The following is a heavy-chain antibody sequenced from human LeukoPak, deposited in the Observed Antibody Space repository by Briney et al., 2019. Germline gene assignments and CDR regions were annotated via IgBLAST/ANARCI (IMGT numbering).Heavy chain of an antibody. J-gene: IGHJ4*02. CDR2: ISSSSSYI. V-gene: IGHV3-21*01. CDR3: ARDRTIFGVVIPFDY. CDR1: GFTFSSYS. Sequence: PGGSLRLSCAASGFTFSSYSTNWVRQAPGKGLEWVSSISSSSSYIYYADSVKGRFTISRDNAKNSLYLQMNSLRAEDTAVYYCARDRTIFGVVIPFDYWGQGTLVTVSS. D-gene: IGHD3-3*01.